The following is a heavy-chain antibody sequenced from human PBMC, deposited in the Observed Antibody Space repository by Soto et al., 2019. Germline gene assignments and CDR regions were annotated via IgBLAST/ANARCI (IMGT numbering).Heavy chain of an antibody. CDR3: ASERVAEMATGGYFDK. Sequence: QVHLVQSGAEVKKPGSSVKVSCKTSGGTFSDLAFSWVRQAPRQGLEWVGGIIPLFGTPNYAREFQGRVTISADASSNTVYMELRSLISEDTAVYYCASERVAEMATGGYFDKWGQGTLVTVSS. J-gene: IGHJ4*02. CDR1: GGTFSDLA. V-gene: IGHV1-69*01. D-gene: IGHD5-12*01. CDR2: IIPLFGTP.